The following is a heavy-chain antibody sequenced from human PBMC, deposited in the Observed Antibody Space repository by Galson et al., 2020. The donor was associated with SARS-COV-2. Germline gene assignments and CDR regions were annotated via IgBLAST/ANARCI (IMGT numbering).Heavy chain of an antibody. Sequence: SETLSLTCAVSGTSISGGSYYWNWIRQPPGKGLEWIGYISHSGGTYYNPSLKSRVTISGDRSKNQFSLRLSSVTAADTAVYYCARLHYGEYAPEAFDIWGPGTRVTVAS. V-gene: IGHV4-30-2*01. CDR1: GTSISGGSYY. J-gene: IGHJ3*02. CDR3: ARLHYGEYAPEAFDI. D-gene: IGHD4-17*01. CDR2: ISHSGGT.